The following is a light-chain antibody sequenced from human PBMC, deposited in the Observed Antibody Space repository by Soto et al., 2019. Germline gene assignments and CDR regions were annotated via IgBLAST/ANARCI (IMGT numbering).Light chain of an antibody. CDR2: KAS. CDR3: QQYNHYCRT. Sequence: DVQMTQSPSTLSASVGDRVTITCRASQSVGTWLAWYQQKPGKAPKLLIYKASSLQSGVPSRFSGSGSGTQFTLTIISLQPFDFASYYCQQYNHYCRTFGQGTKVEIK. CDR1: QSVGTW. V-gene: IGKV1-5*03. J-gene: IGKJ1*01.